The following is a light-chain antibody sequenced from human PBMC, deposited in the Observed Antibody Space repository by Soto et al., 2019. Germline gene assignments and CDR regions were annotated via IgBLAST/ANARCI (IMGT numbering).Light chain of an antibody. CDR2: KAS. J-gene: IGKJ2*01. CDR1: QTISSW. V-gene: IGKV1-5*03. Sequence: DIQMTQSPSTLSASVGDRVTITCRASQTISSWLAWYQQKPGKAPKLLIYKASSLESGVPSRFSGSGSGTEFTLTSISLQPDDFATYYCQQYNSPYTFGQGTKLEIK. CDR3: QQYNSPYT.